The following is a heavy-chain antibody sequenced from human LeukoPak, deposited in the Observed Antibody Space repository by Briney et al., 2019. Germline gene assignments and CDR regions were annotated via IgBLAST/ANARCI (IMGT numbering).Heavy chain of an antibody. CDR1: GFTFSSYW. D-gene: IGHD3-3*01. CDR3: ARDHFWSGYWGYYYYGMDV. V-gene: IGHV3-7*03. Sequence: PGGSLRLSCAASGFTFSSYWMSWVRQAPGKGLEWVANIKQDGSEKYYVDSVKGRFTISRDNAKNSLYLQMNSLRAEDTAVYYCARDHFWSGYWGYYYYGMDVWGQGTTVTVS. CDR2: IKQDGSEK. J-gene: IGHJ6*02.